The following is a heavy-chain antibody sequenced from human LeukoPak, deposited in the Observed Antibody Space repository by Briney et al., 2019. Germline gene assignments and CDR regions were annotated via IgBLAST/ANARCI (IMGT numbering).Heavy chain of an antibody. J-gene: IGHJ4*02. CDR2: IRYDGSNK. CDR3: ARETRDGYNYVNFDY. V-gene: IGHV3-30*02. CDR1: GFTFSSYG. D-gene: IGHD5-24*01. Sequence: GGSLRLSCAASGFTFSSYGMHWVRQAPGKGLEWVAFIRYDGSNKYYADSVKGRFTISRDNSKNTLYLQMNSLRAEDTAVYYCARETRDGYNYVNFDYWGQGTLVTVSS.